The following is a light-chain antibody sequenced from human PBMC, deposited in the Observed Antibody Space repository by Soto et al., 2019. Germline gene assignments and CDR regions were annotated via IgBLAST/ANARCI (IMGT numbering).Light chain of an antibody. CDR1: QSISSW. Sequence: DIQMTQSPSTLSASVGDRVTITCRASQSISSWLAWYQQKPGKAPKLLIYKASILERGGPSTFSGSGSGTEFTLTISSLQPDDFAAYYCPQYNSYPLTFGGGTKVEIK. V-gene: IGKV1-5*03. J-gene: IGKJ4*01. CDR2: KAS. CDR3: PQYNSYPLT.